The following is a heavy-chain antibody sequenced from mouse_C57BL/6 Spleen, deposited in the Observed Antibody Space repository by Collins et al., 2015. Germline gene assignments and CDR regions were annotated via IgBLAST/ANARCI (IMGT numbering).Heavy chain of an antibody. D-gene: IGHD2-2*01. J-gene: IGHJ2*01. Sequence: QVQLQQPGAELVMPGASVKLSCKASGYTFTNYWMHWVKQRPGQGLEWIGEIDPSDSYTNYNQNFKGKSTLTVDKSSSTAYMQLSSLTSEDSAVYYCARGLPLYYFDYWGQGTTLTVSS. CDR3: ARGLPLYYFDY. CDR2: IDPSDSYT. CDR1: GYTFTNYW. V-gene: IGHV1-69*01.